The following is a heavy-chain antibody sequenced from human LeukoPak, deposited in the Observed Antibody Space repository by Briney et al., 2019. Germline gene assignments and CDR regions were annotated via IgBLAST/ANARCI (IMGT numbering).Heavy chain of an antibody. Sequence: ASAKVSCKASGYTFTNYDMNWVRQAPGQGLEWMGGIIPIFGTANYAQKFQGRVTITADESTSTAYMELSSLRSEDTAVYYCASAPLHYYDSPEADYWGQGTLVTVSS. CDR1: GYTFTNYD. CDR2: IIPIFGTA. D-gene: IGHD3-22*01. V-gene: IGHV1-69*13. CDR3: ASAPLHYYDSPEADY. J-gene: IGHJ4*02.